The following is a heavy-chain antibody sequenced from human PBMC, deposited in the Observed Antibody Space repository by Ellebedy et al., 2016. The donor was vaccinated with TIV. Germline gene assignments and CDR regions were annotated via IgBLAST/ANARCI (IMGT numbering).Heavy chain of an antibody. CDR3: ATDKGQWLVRHYYYGMDV. J-gene: IGHJ6*02. D-gene: IGHD6-19*01. CDR1: GFTFSSYS. CDR2: ISSRSSYI. V-gene: IGHV3-21*04. Sequence: GGSLRLSCAASGFTFSSYSMNWVRQAPGKGLEWVSSISSRSSYIYYADSVKGRFTISRYNAKNSLYLQMNSLRTEDTALYYCATDKGQWLVRHYYYGMDVWGQGTTVTVSS.